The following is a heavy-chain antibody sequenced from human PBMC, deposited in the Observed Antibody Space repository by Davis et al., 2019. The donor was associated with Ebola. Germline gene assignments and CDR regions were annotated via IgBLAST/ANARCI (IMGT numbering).Heavy chain of an antibody. Sequence: SETLSLTCAVYGGSFSGHYWTWIRQPPGRGLEWIGEITHSGVTNCNPSFKSRVTISVDTSKNQFSLKLRSVTAADTAVYYCARQGWSGYSLRHWLDPWGRGTLVTVSS. CDR2: ITHSGVT. V-gene: IGHV4-34*01. CDR1: GGSFSGHY. D-gene: IGHD3-3*01. J-gene: IGHJ5*02. CDR3: ARQGWSGYSLRHWLDP.